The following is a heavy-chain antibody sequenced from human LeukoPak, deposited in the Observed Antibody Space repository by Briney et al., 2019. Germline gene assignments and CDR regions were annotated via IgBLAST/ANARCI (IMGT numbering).Heavy chain of an antibody. Sequence: ASVTVSCKASGYTFTSYGISWVRRAPGQGLEWMGWISAYNGNTNYAQKLQGRVTMTTDTSTSTAYMELRSLRSDDTAVYYCATHSPIWFGESNFDYWGQGTLVTVSS. CDR3: ATHSPIWFGESNFDY. CDR1: GYTFTSYG. CDR2: ISAYNGNT. D-gene: IGHD3-10*01. V-gene: IGHV1-18*01. J-gene: IGHJ4*02.